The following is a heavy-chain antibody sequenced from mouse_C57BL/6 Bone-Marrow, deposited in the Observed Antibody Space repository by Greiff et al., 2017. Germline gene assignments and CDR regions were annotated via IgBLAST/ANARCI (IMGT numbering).Heavy chain of an antibody. Sequence: QVQLQQPGAELVMPGASVKLSCKASGYTFTSYWMHWVKQRPGPGLEWIGEIDPSDSYTNYNQKFKGKSTLTVDKSSSTAYMQLSSLTSEDSAVYYCALYYSNLDYWGQGTTLTVSS. J-gene: IGHJ2*01. CDR3: ALYYSNLDY. V-gene: IGHV1-69*01. CDR1: GYTFTSYW. D-gene: IGHD2-5*01. CDR2: IDPSDSYT.